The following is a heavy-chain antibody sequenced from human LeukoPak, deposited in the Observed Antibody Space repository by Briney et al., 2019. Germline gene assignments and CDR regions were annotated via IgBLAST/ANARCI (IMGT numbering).Heavy chain of an antibody. CDR1: GFTFDDYA. D-gene: IGHD3-10*01. CDR2: ISWNSGSI. J-gene: IGHJ4*02. V-gene: IGHV3-9*01. CDR3: AKDRWFGELSGIDY. Sequence: GGSLRLSCAASGFTFDDYAVHWVRQAPGKGLEWVSGISWNSGSIGYADSVKGRFTISRDNAKNSLYLQMNSLRAEDTALYYCAKDRWFGELSGIDYWGQGTLVTVSS.